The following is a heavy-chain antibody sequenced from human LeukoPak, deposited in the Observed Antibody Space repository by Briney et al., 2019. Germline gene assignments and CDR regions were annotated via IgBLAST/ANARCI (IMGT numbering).Heavy chain of an antibody. J-gene: IGHJ4*02. D-gene: IGHD6-19*01. CDR3: ARDPGYSSGWYYFDY. V-gene: IGHV3-7*03. CDR1: GFTFSSYA. CDR2: IKQDGSEK. Sequence: GGSLRLSCAASGFTFSSYAMSWVRQAPGKGLEWVANIKQDGSEKYYVDSVKGRFTISRDNAKNSLYLQMNSLRAEDTAVYYCARDPGYSSGWYYFDYWGQGTLVTVSS.